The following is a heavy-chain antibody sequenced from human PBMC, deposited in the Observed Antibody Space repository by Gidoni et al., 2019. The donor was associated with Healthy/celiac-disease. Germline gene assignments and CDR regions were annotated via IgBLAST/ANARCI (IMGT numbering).Heavy chain of an antibody. Sequence: EVQLVESGGGLVQPGGSPRLPCAASGFTFSSYLMSWVRQAPGNGLEWGANIKQDGSEKYYVDSVKGRFTISRDNAKSSLYLQMNSLRAEDTGVYYCARGPMAHPAYWGQGTLVTVSS. J-gene: IGHJ4*02. CDR3: ARGPMAHPAY. CDR1: GFTFSSYL. V-gene: IGHV3-7*03. CDR2: IKQDGSEK.